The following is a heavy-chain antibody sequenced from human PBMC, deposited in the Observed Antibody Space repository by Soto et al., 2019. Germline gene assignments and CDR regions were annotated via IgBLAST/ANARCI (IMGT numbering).Heavy chain of an antibody. D-gene: IGHD3-9*01. J-gene: IGHJ6*02. CDR1: GGTFSRYA. CDR3: ARDPGRYFDWLLPQYYYYGMDV. CDR2: IIPIFGTA. V-gene: IGHV1-69*13. Sequence: SVKVSCKASGGTFSRYAISWVRQAPGQGLEWMGGIIPIFGTANYAQKFQGRVTITADESTSTAYMELSSLRSEDTAVYYCARDPGRYFDWLLPQYYYYGMDVWGQGTTVTVSS.